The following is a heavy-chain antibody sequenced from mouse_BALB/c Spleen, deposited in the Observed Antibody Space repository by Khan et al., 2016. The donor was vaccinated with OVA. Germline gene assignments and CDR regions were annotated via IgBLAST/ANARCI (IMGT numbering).Heavy chain of an antibody. CDR1: GYTFTNYG. V-gene: IGHV9-1*02. J-gene: IGHJ1*01. D-gene: IGHD2-3*01. Sequence: QIQLVQSGPELKKPGETVKISCKASGYTFTNYGMNWVKQAPGKGLKWMGWINTYTGEPTYADYFKGRFVFSLETSASTAYLQFSNLTNEVMTTYFCARIYSYWYFDVWGAGTTVTVSS. CDR3: ARIYSYWYFDV. CDR2: INTYTGEP.